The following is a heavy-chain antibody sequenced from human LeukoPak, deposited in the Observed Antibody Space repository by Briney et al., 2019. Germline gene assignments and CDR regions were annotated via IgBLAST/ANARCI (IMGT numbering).Heavy chain of an antibody. V-gene: IGHV3-73*01. Sequence: PGGSLRLSCAASGFTFGGSAIHWVRQASGKGLEWVGRIRSKANNCATAYAASVKGRFTISRDDSKNTAYLQMNTLKTEDTAVYYCTRFRDTALDFWGQGTLVTVSS. D-gene: IGHD5-18*01. CDR3: TRFRDTALDF. J-gene: IGHJ4*02. CDR1: GFTFGGSA. CDR2: IRSKANNCAT.